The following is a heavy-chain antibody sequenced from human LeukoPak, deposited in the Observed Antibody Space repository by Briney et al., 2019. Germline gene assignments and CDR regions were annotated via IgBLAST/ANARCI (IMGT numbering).Heavy chain of an antibody. D-gene: IGHD3-22*01. CDR1: GGSFSGYY. J-gene: IGHJ3*02. CDR3: ARGESGYYYLDAFDI. V-gene: IGHV4-34*01. CDR2: INHSGST. Sequence: ASETLSLTCAVYGGSFSGYYWSWIRQPPGKGLEWIGEINHSGSTNYNPSLKSRVTISVDTSKNQFSLKLSSVTAADTAVYYCARGESGYYYLDAFDIWGQGTMVTVSS.